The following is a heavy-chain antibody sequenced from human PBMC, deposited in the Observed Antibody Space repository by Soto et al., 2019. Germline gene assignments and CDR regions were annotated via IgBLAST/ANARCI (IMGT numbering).Heavy chain of an antibody. Sequence: QVQLVQSGAEVKTPGASVKVSCKASGYTFTKYDMNWVRQAPGQGLEWMGWMNPTSGNTGYAQKFQGRLTMTWDTAIVIAKMELSSLRNEDTAVYYCARSDGHTFNWLDAWGQGTLVTVSA. CDR3: ARSDGHTFNWLDA. CDR2: MNPTSGNT. V-gene: IGHV1-8*01. CDR1: GYTFTKYD. D-gene: IGHD2-21*01. J-gene: IGHJ5*02.